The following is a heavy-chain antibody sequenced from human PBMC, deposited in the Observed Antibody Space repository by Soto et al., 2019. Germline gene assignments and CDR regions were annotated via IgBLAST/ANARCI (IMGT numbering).Heavy chain of an antibody. CDR1: GYTFTSYA. D-gene: IGHD6-6*01. V-gene: IGHV7-4-1*01. CDR2: INTNTGNP. CDR3: AIDTNEYSSSFSFDY. J-gene: IGHJ4*02. Sequence: ASVKVSCKASGYTFTSYAMNWVRQAPGQGLEWMGWINTNTGNPTYAQGFTGRFVFSLDTSVSTAYLQICSLKAEDTAVYYCAIDTNEYSSSFSFDYWGQGTLVTVSS.